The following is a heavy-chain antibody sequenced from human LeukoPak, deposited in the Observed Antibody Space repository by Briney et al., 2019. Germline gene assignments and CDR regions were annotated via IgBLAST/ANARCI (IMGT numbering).Heavy chain of an antibody. D-gene: IGHD2-15*01. CDR1: GDSVSSNTAA. CDR3: ASRWSLS. V-gene: IGHV6-1*01. CDR2: TYYRSSWHH. J-gene: IGHJ1*01. Sequence: SQTLSLTCAISGDSVSSNTAAWNWIRQSPSRGLEWLGRTYYRSSWHHDYAVSVQNRIAINADTSMNHFSLQLESVTPDDSAMYYCASRWSLSWGQGTLVIVSS.